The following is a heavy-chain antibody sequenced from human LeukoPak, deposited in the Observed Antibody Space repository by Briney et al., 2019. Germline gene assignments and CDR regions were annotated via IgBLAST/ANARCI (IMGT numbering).Heavy chain of an antibody. CDR3: AEGIAAAWNSSWFDP. J-gene: IGHJ5*02. CDR1: GYSISSGYY. Sequence: PSETLSLTCAVSGYSISSGYYWGWIRRPPGKGLEWIGSIYHSGSTYYNPSLKSRVTISVDTSKNQFSLKLSSVTAADTAVYYCAEGIAAAWNSSWFDPWGQGTLVTVSS. CDR2: IYHSGST. D-gene: IGHD6-13*01. V-gene: IGHV4-38-2*01.